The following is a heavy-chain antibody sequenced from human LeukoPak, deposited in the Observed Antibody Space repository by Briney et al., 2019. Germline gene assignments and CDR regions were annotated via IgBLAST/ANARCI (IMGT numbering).Heavy chain of an antibody. V-gene: IGHV4-39*01. CDR1: GGSISSSSYY. CDR3: ARLLWFGELDY. Sequence: SETLSLTCTVSGGSISSSSYYWGWIRQPPGKGLEWIGSIYYSGSTYYNPSLKSRVTISVDTSKNQFSLKLSSVTAADTAVYYCARLLWFGELDYWGQGTLVTVSS. CDR2: IYYSGST. D-gene: IGHD3-10*01. J-gene: IGHJ4*02.